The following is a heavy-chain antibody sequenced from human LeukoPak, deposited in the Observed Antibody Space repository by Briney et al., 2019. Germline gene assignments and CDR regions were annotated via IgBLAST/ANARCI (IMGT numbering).Heavy chain of an antibody. Sequence: SETLSLTCTVSGGSMSDFYWSWIRQPPGKGLEWLGYIHYSGSTNYNPSLKSRVTISVDTSKNQFSLKLSSVTAADTAVYYCARGYFGYSYGYPFDYWGQGTLVTVSS. J-gene: IGHJ4*02. CDR3: ARGYFGYSYGYPFDY. CDR2: IHYSGST. V-gene: IGHV4-59*01. CDR1: GGSMSDFY. D-gene: IGHD5-18*01.